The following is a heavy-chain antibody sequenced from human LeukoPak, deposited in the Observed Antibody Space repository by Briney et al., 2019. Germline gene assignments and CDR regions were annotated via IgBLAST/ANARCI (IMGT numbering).Heavy chain of an antibody. CDR3: ASLPGGYSSSIDY. V-gene: IGHV4-30-4*01. CDR2: IYYTGIT. J-gene: IGHJ4*02. Sequence: SETLSLTCTVSGNSISSGGYYWSWIRQPPGKGLEWIGYIYYTGITYYNPSLKSRVTISIDTSKNQFPLKLSSVTAADTAVYYCASLPGGYSSSIDYWGQGTLVTVSS. CDR1: GNSISSGGYY. D-gene: IGHD5-18*01.